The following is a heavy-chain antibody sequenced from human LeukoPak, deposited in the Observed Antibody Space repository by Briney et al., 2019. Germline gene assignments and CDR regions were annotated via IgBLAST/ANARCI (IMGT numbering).Heavy chain of an antibody. D-gene: IGHD5-12*01. V-gene: IGHV3-49*04. CDR1: GSTFGDYA. J-gene: IGHJ4*02. CDR2: IRSKGYGGTT. CDR3: TRSSIVATSIDH. Sequence: GRSLRLSCTASGSTFGDYAMSWVRQAPGKGLEWVGFIRSKGYGGTTEYAASVKGRFTISRDDSKSIAYMQMSSLKTEDTAVYYCTRSSIVATSIDHWGQGTLVTVSS.